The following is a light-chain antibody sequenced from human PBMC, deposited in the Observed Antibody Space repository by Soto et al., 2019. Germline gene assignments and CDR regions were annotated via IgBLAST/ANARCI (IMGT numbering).Light chain of an antibody. V-gene: IGKV3-11*01. Sequence: EIVLTQSPATLSLSPGERTTLSCRASQSVSSYLAWYQQKPGQAPRPLIYDASNRATGIPARFSGSGSGTDFTLTISSLETEDFAVYYCQQRSNWPPLTFGGGTKGDIK. CDR3: QQRSNWPPLT. CDR1: QSVSSY. J-gene: IGKJ4*01. CDR2: DAS.